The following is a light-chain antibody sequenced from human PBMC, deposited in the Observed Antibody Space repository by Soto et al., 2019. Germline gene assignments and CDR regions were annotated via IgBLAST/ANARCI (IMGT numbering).Light chain of an antibody. CDR2: GAS. V-gene: IGKV3-20*01. CDR1: QSLSRSS. CDR3: QQYGSSPRT. Sequence: EIVLTQSPGTLSLSPGDRATLSCRASQSLSRSSLAWYQQKPGRAPRLPIYGASSRATGIPDRFSGSGSGTDFTLTISRLEPEDFAVYYCQQYGSSPRTFGQGTKVDIK. J-gene: IGKJ1*01.